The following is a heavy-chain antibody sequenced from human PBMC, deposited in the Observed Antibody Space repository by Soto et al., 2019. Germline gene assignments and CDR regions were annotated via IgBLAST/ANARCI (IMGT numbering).Heavy chain of an antibody. CDR1: GYTFTSYG. Sequence: EASVKVSCKASGYTFTSYGISWVRQAPGQGLEWMGWISAYNGNTNYAQKLQGRVTMNTDTSTSTAYMELRSLRSDDTAVYYCARNTRGIEANYYYGMDVWGQGTTVTVSS. D-gene: IGHD3-16*01. V-gene: IGHV1-18*01. CDR3: ARNTRGIEANYYYGMDV. J-gene: IGHJ6*02. CDR2: ISAYNGNT.